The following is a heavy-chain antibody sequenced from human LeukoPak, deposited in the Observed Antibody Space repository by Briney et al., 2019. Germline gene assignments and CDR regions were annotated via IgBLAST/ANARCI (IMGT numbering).Heavy chain of an antibody. V-gene: IGHV4-59*12. CDR3: AREQQLVPDAFDI. CDR1: GGSISSYY. D-gene: IGHD6-13*01. Sequence: SETLSLTCTVSGGSISSYYWSWIRQPPGKGPEWIGYIFYSGRTNYNPSLKSRVTISVDTSKTQFSLKLSSVTAADTAVYYCAREQQLVPDAFDIWGQGTMVTVSS. CDR2: IFYSGRT. J-gene: IGHJ3*02.